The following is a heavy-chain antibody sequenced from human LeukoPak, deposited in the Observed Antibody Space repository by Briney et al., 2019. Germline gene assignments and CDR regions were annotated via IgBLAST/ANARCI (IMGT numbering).Heavy chain of an antibody. Sequence: GGSLRLSCAASGFTFDDYAMHWVRQAPGKGLEWVSLISGDGGSTYYADSVKGRFTISRDNSKNSLYLQMNSLRTEDTALYYCAKGGARWLQLYYFDYWGQGSLVTVSS. CDR3: AKGGARWLQLYYFDY. CDR1: GFTFDDYA. CDR2: ISGDGGST. D-gene: IGHD5-24*01. J-gene: IGHJ4*02. V-gene: IGHV3-43*02.